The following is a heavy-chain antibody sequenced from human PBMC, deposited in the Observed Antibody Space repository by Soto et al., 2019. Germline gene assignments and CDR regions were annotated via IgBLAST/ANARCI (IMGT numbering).Heavy chain of an antibody. J-gene: IGHJ6*02. D-gene: IGHD3-16*01. CDR1: GGTFSSYA. CDR2: IIPIFGTA. Sequence: QVQLVQSGAEVKKPASSVKVSCKASGGTFSSYAISWVRQAPGQGLEWMGGIIPIFGTADYAQKFQGRVTITADDFTSTAYMELISLRSEDTAVYYCARHLGGNHYYYGMDVWGQGTTVTVSS. CDR3: ARHLGGNHYYYGMDV. V-gene: IGHV1-69*12.